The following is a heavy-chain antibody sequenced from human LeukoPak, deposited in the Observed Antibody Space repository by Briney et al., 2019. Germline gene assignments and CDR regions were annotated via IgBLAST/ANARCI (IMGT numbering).Heavy chain of an antibody. CDR3: ARGQILDAFDI. CDR1: GGSMSSGDYY. CDR2: IYYSGST. Sequence: PSETLSLTCTVSGGSMSSGDYYWSWIRQPPGKGLEWIGYIYYSGSTYYNPSLKSRVTISVDTSKNQFSLKLSSVTAADTAVYYCARGQILDAFDIWGQGTMVTVSS. V-gene: IGHV4-30-4*01. J-gene: IGHJ3*02.